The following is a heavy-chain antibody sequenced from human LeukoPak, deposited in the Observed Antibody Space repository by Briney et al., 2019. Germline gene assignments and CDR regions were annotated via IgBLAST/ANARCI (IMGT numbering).Heavy chain of an antibody. D-gene: IGHD3-22*01. Sequence: GGSLGLSCAASGFTFSNYWMHWVRQAPGKGLVWVSRINTDGSTTSYVDSVKGRFTISRDNAKNSLYLQLNSLRAEDTAVYYCARDYYDKSGYSHDYWGQGTMVTVSS. J-gene: IGHJ4*02. CDR1: GFTFSNYW. CDR3: ARDYYDKSGYSHDY. V-gene: IGHV3-74*01. CDR2: INTDGSTT.